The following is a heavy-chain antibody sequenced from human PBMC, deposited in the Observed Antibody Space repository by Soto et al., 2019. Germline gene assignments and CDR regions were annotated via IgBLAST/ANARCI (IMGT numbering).Heavy chain of an antibody. J-gene: IGHJ4*02. CDR2: IDHSGST. Sequence: PSETLSLTCALYGGSFSGYYWSWIRQPPGKGLEWIGEIDHSGSTNSNPSLKSRVTISVDTSKNQFSLKLSSVTAADRAVYHCARGVPMIVEAQRDEPDKYYFDSWGQRTQVTVSS. CDR3: ARGVPMIVEAQRDEPDKYYFDS. D-gene: IGHD3-22*01. CDR1: GGSFSGYY. V-gene: IGHV4-34*01.